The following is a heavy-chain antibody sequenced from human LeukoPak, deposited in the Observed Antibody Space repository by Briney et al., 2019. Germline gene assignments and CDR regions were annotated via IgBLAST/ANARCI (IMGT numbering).Heavy chain of an antibody. CDR2: ISSTSSYM. J-gene: IGHJ6*03. V-gene: IGHV3-21*05. CDR3: ARDGRTDYYYYYYMDV. CDR1: GFTFSNYE. D-gene: IGHD2-2*01. Sequence: GGSLRLSCAASGFTFSNYEMNWVRQAPGKGLEWVSYISSTSSYMYYAGSVKGRFTISRDNAKNSLYLQMNSLRAEDTAVYYCARDGRTDYYYYYYMDVWGKGTTVTISS.